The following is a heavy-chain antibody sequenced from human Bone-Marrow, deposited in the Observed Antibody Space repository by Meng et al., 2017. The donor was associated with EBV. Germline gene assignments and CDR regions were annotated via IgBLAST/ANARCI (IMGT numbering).Heavy chain of an antibody. J-gene: IGHJ4*02. Sequence: EVQLVECGGRLIQPRGSLRLSCAASGFTVSSSYMSWVRQAPGKGLQWVSLIYRGGNTYYADSVKGRFTISRDSSKNTLYLRMSSLRAKDTAVYYCARGEGDYWGQGTLVTVSS. CDR3: ARGEGDY. CDR1: GFTVSSSY. V-gene: IGHV3-53*01. CDR2: IYRGGNT.